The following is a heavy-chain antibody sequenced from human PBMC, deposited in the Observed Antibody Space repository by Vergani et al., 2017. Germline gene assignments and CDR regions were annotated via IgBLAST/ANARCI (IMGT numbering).Heavy chain of an antibody. Sequence: QVQLVQSGAEVKKPGASVKVSCKASGYTFTSYGISWVRQAPGQGLEWMGWISAYNGNTNYAQKLQGRVTMTTDTSTSTAYMELSSLRSEDTAVYYCARALVVGATNYYYGMDVWGQGTTVTVSS. V-gene: IGHV1-18*01. CDR3: ARALVVGATNYYYGMDV. CDR1: GYTFTSYG. J-gene: IGHJ6*02. CDR2: ISAYNGNT. D-gene: IGHD1-26*01.